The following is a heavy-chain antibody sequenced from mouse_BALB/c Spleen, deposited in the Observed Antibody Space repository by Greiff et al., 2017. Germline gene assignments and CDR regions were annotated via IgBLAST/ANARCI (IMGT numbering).Heavy chain of an antibody. CDR3: TRGKGNDYDWFAY. V-gene: IGHV5-9-4*01. CDR2: ISSGGSYT. D-gene: IGHD2-4*01. J-gene: IGHJ3*01. Sequence: EVMLVESGGGLVKPGGSLKLSCAASGFTFSSYAMSWVRQSPEKRLEWVAEISSGGSYTYYPDTVTGRFTISRDNAKNTLYLEMSSLRSEDTAMYYCTRGKGNDYDWFAYWGQGTLVTVSA. CDR1: GFTFSSYA.